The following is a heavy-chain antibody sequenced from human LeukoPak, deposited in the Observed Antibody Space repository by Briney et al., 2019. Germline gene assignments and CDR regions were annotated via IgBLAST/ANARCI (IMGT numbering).Heavy chain of an antibody. Sequence: GGSLRLSCAASGFTFSSYAMHWVRQAPGKGLEWVAVISYDGSNKYYADSVKGRFTISRDNSKNTLYLQTNSLRAEDTAVYYCARERAMILPFFDYWGQGTLVTVSS. J-gene: IGHJ4*02. D-gene: IGHD3-22*01. CDR1: GFTFSSYA. CDR3: ARERAMILPFFDY. CDR2: ISYDGSNK. V-gene: IGHV3-30-3*01.